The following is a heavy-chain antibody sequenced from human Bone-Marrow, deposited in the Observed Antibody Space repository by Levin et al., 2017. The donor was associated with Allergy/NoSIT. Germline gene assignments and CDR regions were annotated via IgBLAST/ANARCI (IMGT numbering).Heavy chain of an antibody. J-gene: IGHJ6*02. D-gene: IGHD1-26*01. CDR3: ARSMGRSYYFYYYALDV. CDR1: GFGFGSDW. V-gene: IGHV5-51*01. CDR2: IYPADSDI. Sequence: LGESLKISCKASGFGFGSDWIAWLRQMPGTGLELMGLIYPADSDIRYSPSFQGHVPIPADTSIRTAYLQWSSLKASDTAVYYCARSMGRSYYFYYYALDVWGQGTTVTVSS.